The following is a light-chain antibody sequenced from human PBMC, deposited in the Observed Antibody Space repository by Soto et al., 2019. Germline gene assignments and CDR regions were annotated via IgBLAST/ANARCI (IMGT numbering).Light chain of an antibody. Sequence: EIVMTQSPATLSVSPGERATLSCRASQSVSSNLAWYQQKPGQAPRLLIYGASTRATGIPARFSGSGSGTEFTLTINSLQSEDFAVYYCQQYNNWPLTFGGGTKVEIQ. CDR2: GAS. CDR3: QQYNNWPLT. J-gene: IGKJ4*01. V-gene: IGKV3-15*01. CDR1: QSVSSN.